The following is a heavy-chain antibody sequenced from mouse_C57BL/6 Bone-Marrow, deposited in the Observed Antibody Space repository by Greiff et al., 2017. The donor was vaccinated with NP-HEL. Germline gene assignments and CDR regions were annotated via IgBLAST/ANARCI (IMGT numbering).Heavy chain of an antibody. CDR1: GFTFSSYT. J-gene: IGHJ3*01. D-gene: IGHD4-1*02. CDR3: AKSPQLGRFAY. CDR2: ICGGGGNT. V-gene: IGHV5-9*01. Sequence: EVKLVESGGGLVKPGGSLKLSCAASGFTFSSYTMSWVRQTPEQRLEWVATICGGGGNTYYPDSVKGRSTFPRDNANNTLYLQMSSLRSEDTALYYCAKSPQLGRFAYWGQGTLVTVSA.